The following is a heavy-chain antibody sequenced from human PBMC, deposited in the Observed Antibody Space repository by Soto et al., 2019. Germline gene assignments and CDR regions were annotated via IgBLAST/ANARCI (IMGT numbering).Heavy chain of an antibody. CDR1: GYSFTSYW. Sequence: GESLKISCKGSGYSFTSYWISWVRQMPGKGLEWMGRIDPSDSYTNYSPSFQGHVTISADKSISTAYLQWSSLKASDTAMYYCARQVLLLDSSSWYYCYGMDVWGQGTTVTVSS. V-gene: IGHV5-10-1*01. J-gene: IGHJ6*02. CDR2: IDPSDSYT. D-gene: IGHD6-13*01. CDR3: ARQVLLLDSSSWYYCYGMDV.